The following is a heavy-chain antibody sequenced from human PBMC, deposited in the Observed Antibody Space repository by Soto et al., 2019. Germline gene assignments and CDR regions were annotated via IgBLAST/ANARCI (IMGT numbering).Heavy chain of an antibody. D-gene: IGHD3-10*01. V-gene: IGHV4-30-4*01. J-gene: IGHJ4*02. CDR2: IYYSGST. Sequence: PSETLSLTCTVSGGSISSGDYYWSWIRQPPGKGLEWIGYIYYSGSTYYNPSLKSRVTISVDTSKNQFSLKLSSVTAADTAVYYCARSSIEYGSVPIKFDYRAQRTLVTGSS. CDR3: ARSSIEYGSVPIKFDY. CDR1: GGSISSGDYY.